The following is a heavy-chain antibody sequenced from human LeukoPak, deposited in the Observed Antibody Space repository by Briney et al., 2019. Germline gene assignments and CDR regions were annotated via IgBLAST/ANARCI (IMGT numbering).Heavy chain of an antibody. V-gene: IGHV3-48*02. Sequence: TGGSLRLSCAASGFTFSSYSMNWVRQAPGKGLEWVSYISSSSSTIYYADSVKGRFTISRDNAKNSLYLQMNSLRDEDTAVYYCARDFGSEGYTSGWHAFDLWGRGTLVTVSS. CDR1: GFTFSSYS. J-gene: IGHJ2*01. CDR2: ISSSSSTI. CDR3: ARDFGSEGYTSGWHAFDL. D-gene: IGHD6-19*01.